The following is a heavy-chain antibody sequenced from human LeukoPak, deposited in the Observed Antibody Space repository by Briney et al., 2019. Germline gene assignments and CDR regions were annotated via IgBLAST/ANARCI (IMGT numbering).Heavy chain of an antibody. CDR3: ARLCPVRYSSGSFDY. CDR1: GGSISSSSYY. D-gene: IGHD6-19*01. Sequence: SETLSLTCTVSGGSISSSSYYWGWIRQPPGKGLEWIGSIYYSGSTYYNPSLKSRVTISVDTSKNQFSLRLSSVTAADTAMYYCARLCPVRYSSGSFDYWGQGTLVTVSS. V-gene: IGHV4-39*01. J-gene: IGHJ4*02. CDR2: IYYSGST.